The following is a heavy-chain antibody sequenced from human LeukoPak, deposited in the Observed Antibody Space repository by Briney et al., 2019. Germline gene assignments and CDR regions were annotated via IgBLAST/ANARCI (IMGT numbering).Heavy chain of an antibody. V-gene: IGHV1-69*05. CDR3: ARVSYYDFWSGYPNDY. D-gene: IGHD3-3*01. CDR2: IIPIFGIA. J-gene: IGHJ4*02. Sequence: ASVKVSCKASGGTFSSHAISWVRQAPGQGLEWMGGIIPIFGIANYAQKFQGRVTITTDESTSTAYMELSSLRSEDTAVYYCARVSYYDFWSGYPNDYWGQGTLVTVSS. CDR1: GGTFSSHA.